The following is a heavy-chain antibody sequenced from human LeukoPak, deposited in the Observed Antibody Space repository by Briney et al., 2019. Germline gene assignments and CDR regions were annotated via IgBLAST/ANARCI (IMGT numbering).Heavy chain of an antibody. CDR3: ATTYYYDSSGTYWFDP. J-gene: IGHJ5*02. Sequence: ASVKVSCKVSGYTLTELFMHWVRQAPGKGLEWMGGFDPEDGETIYAQKFQGRVTMTEDTSTDTAYMELSSLRSEDTAVYYCATTYYYDSSGTYWFDPWGQGTLVTVSS. CDR2: FDPEDGET. CDR1: GYTLTELF. D-gene: IGHD3-22*01. V-gene: IGHV1-24*01.